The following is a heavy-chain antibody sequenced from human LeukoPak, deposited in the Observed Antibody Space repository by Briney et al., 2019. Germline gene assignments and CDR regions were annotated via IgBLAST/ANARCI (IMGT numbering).Heavy chain of an antibody. CDR1: GFTFSSYS. Sequence: GGSLRLSCAASGFTFSSYSMNWVRQAPGKGLEWVSSISSSSSYIYYADSVKGRFTISRDNAKSSLYLQMNSLRAEDTAVYYCARMGIAVADAFDIWGQGTMVTVSS. J-gene: IGHJ3*02. CDR2: ISSSSSYI. V-gene: IGHV3-21*01. D-gene: IGHD6-19*01. CDR3: ARMGIAVADAFDI.